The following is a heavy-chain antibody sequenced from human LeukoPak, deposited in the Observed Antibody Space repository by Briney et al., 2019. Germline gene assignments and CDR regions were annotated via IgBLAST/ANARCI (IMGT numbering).Heavy chain of an antibody. Sequence: GGSLRISCVGSGFTFASYAMTWVRLAPGKGLEWVASIRGGGAYGTSADSVRGRFTISTDNSRNTLYLQMDSLRADDTAVYYCGRDPNGDYVGAFEFWGQGKLVSVSS. CDR3: GRDPNGDYVGAFEF. V-gene: IGHV3-23*01. CDR2: IRGGGAYG. J-gene: IGHJ3*01. D-gene: IGHD4-17*01. CDR1: GFTFASYA.